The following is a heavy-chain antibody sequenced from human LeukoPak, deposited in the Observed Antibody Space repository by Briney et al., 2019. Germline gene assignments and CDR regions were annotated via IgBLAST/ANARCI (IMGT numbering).Heavy chain of an antibody. CDR3: AKADSSSHLGPH. Sequence: GGSLRLSCAASGFTSSSYGMHWVRQAPGKGLEWVAFIRYDGSNKYYADSVKGRFTISRDNSKNTLYLQMNSLRAEDTAVYYCAKADSSSHLGPHWGQGTLVTVSS. CDR1: GFTSSSYG. CDR2: IRYDGSNK. V-gene: IGHV3-30*02. D-gene: IGHD6-6*01. J-gene: IGHJ4*02.